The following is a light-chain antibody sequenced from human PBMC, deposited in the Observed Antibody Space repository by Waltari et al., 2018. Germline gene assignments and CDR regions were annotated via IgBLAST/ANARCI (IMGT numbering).Light chain of an antibody. CDR3: GSYGGNNNLL. CDR2: EVT. CDR1: SSDVGDY. J-gene: IGLJ3*02. V-gene: IGLV2-8*01. Sequence: QSALTQPPSASGSPGQSVTISCTGTSSDVGDYVSWFQHHPGKAPKLLIYEVTKRPAGVPVRFSGSKSGNTASRTVSGLQADDEADYYCGSYGGNNNLLFGGGTKLTVL.